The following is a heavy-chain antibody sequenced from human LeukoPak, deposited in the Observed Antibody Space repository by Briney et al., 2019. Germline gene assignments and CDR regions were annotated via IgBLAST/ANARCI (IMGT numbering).Heavy chain of an antibody. Sequence: SVKVSCKASGGTFSSYAISWVRQAPGQGLEWMGGIIPIFGTANYAQKFQGRVTITADESTSTAYMELSSLRSEDTAVYYCATTGGYSSGWTYYYYGMDVWGQGTTVTVSS. CDR1: GGTFSSYA. D-gene: IGHD6-19*01. CDR2: IIPIFGTA. CDR3: ATTGGYSSGWTYYYYGMDV. V-gene: IGHV1-69*13. J-gene: IGHJ6*02.